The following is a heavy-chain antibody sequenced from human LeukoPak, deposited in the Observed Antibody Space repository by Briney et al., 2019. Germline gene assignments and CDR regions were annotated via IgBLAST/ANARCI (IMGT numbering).Heavy chain of an antibody. D-gene: IGHD6-19*01. Sequence: GGSLRLSCVASGFTFSTYVTSWARQARGGGREWVASLSNIGVNTSSTHSVQRRFTISRDNTKSTLYLQMNSIRAEDTAVYYCAKGRIAIYSSGWTDYFDYCGQGTLVTVSS. V-gene: IGHV3-23*01. J-gene: IGHJ4*01. CDR3: AKGRIAIYSSGWTDYFDY. CDR1: GFTFSTYV. CDR2: LSNIGVNT.